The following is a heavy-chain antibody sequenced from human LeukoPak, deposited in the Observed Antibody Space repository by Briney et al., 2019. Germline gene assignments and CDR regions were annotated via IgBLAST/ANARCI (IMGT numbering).Heavy chain of an antibody. CDR1: GFPFSSYW. CDR3: SRSQFDY. CDR2: ISGDGTIK. V-gene: IGHV3-74*03. Sequence: GGSLRLSREPSGFPFSSYWMLWVRQAPGKGLVWVSRISGDGTIKTYADFVGGRFTISRDNTKNILYLQMNSLKVEDTATYFCSRSQFDYWGQGVLVTVSP. J-gene: IGHJ4*02.